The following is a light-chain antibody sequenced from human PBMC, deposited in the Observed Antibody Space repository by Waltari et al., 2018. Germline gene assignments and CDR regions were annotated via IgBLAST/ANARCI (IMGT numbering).Light chain of an antibody. Sequence: QSVLTQPPSASGNPGRRFTSSCSGSSTNIGSNSVNWYQQFPGTSPRLLFYTNDQRPSGVPDRFSASRSGTSASLAISGLRSEDEADYYCAAWDDSLNGQVFGGGTKLTVL. CDR3: AAWDDSLNGQV. CDR1: STNIGSNS. J-gene: IGLJ3*02. V-gene: IGLV1-44*01. CDR2: TND.